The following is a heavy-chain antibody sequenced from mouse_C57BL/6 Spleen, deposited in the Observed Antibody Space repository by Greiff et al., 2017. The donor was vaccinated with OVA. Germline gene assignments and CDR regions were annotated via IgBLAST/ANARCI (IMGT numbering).Heavy chain of an antibody. D-gene: IGHD1-1*01. V-gene: IGHV1-50*01. CDR2: IDPSDSYT. Sequence: VQLQQPGAELVKPGASVKLSCKASGYTFTSYWMQWVKQRPGPGLEWIGEIDPSDSYTNYNQKFKGKATLTVDTSSSTAYMQRSSLTSEDSAVYYCAVGTYYGSSYDYWGQGTTLTVSS. CDR3: AVGTYYGSSYDY. CDR1: GYTFTSYW. J-gene: IGHJ2*01.